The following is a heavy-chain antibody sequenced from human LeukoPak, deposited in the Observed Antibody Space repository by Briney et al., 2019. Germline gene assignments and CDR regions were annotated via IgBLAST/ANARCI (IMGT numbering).Heavy chain of an antibody. J-gene: IGHJ6*03. CDR1: GGPFSGYY. Sequence: PSETLPLSCSVYGGPFSGYYWSWIRQAPAKGLEWIGEINHSGSTNYNPSLKSRVTISVDKSKTQFSLKLSSVTAADTAVYYCARGRDGYNYYYYYYMDVWGKGTTVTVSS. D-gene: IGHD5-24*01. CDR3: ARGRDGYNYYYYYYMDV. V-gene: IGHV4-34*01. CDR2: INHSGST.